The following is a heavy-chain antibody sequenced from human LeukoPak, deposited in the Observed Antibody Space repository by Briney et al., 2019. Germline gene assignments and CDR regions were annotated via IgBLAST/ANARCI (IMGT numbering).Heavy chain of an antibody. D-gene: IGHD2-21*02. Sequence: PGGSLRLSCAASGFTFSNYWMHWVRQAPGKGLVWVSRTNTDASRTTYAASVKGRFTISRDNAKNTLYLQMFSLRAEDTAVYYCARDLEACGGDCYSFDYWGQGTLVTVSS. V-gene: IGHV3-74*01. J-gene: IGHJ4*02. CDR2: TNTDASRT. CDR3: ARDLEACGGDCYSFDY. CDR1: GFTFSNYW.